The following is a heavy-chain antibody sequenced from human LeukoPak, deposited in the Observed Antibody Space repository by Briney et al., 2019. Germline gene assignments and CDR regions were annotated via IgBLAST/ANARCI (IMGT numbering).Heavy chain of an antibody. CDR3: ITPLPYSAQ. CDR2: IKLKTDGETT. CDR1: GFTFSNAY. Sequence: GGSLRLSCAASGFTFSNAYMNWVRQAPGKGLEWVGRIKLKTDGETTEYAAPVKDRFSISRDDSKSMMYLQMNSLKTEDTAVYHCITPLPYSAQGGQGTLVTVSS. J-gene: IGHJ4*02. D-gene: IGHD2-21*01. V-gene: IGHV3-15*07.